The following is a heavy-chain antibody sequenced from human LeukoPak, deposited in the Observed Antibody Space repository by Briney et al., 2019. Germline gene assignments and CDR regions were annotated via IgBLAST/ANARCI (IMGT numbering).Heavy chain of an antibody. D-gene: IGHD3/OR15-3a*01. V-gene: IGHV1-69*13. J-gene: IGHJ5*02. Sequence: GASVKVSCKASGGTFSSCAISWVRQAPGQGLEWMGGIIPIFGTANYAQKFQGRVTITADESTSIAYMELSSLRSEDTAVYYCARDDFSYTGSHWFDPWGQGTLVTVSS. CDR3: ARDDFSYTGSHWFDP. CDR1: GGTFSSCA. CDR2: IIPIFGTA.